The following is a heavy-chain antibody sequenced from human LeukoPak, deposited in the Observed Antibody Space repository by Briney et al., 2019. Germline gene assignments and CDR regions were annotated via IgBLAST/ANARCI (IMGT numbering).Heavy chain of an antibody. Sequence: SQTLSLTCAISGDSVSSNSAAWNWIRQSPSRGLEWLGRTYYRSKWYNDYAVSVKSRITINPDTSKNQFSLQLNSVTPEDTAVYYCARDRWRNYYGSGSYGMDVWGQGTTVTVSS. CDR1: GDSVSSNSAA. J-gene: IGHJ6*02. CDR3: ARDRWRNYYGSGSYGMDV. CDR2: TYYRSKWYN. V-gene: IGHV6-1*01. D-gene: IGHD3-10*01.